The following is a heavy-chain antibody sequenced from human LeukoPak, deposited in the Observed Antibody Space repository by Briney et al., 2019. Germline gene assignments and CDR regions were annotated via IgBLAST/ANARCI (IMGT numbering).Heavy chain of an antibody. CDR1: GFTFDDYA. J-gene: IGHJ4*02. V-gene: IGHV3-9*01. D-gene: IGHD6-13*01. Sequence: GGSLRLSCAASGFTFDDYAMHWARQAPGKGLEWVSGISGNSGSIGYADSVKGRFTISRDNAKNSLYLQMNSLRAEDTALYYCAKDTGPIAADLDYWGQGTLVTVSS. CDR2: ISGNSGSI. CDR3: AKDTGPIAADLDY.